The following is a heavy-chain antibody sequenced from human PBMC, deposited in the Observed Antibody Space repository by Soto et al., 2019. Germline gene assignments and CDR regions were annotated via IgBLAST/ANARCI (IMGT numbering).Heavy chain of an antibody. V-gene: IGHV3-48*02. CDR3: ARDSGNYLLSYYFDY. CDR2: ISSSSSTI. J-gene: IGHJ4*02. D-gene: IGHD1-26*01. Sequence: EVQLVESGGGLVQPGGSLRLSCAASGFTFSSYNMDWVRQAPGKGLEWVSYISSSSSTIYYADSVKGRFTISRDNAKNSLYLQMNSLRDEDTAVYYCARDSGNYLLSYYFDYWGQGTLVTVSS. CDR1: GFTFSSYN.